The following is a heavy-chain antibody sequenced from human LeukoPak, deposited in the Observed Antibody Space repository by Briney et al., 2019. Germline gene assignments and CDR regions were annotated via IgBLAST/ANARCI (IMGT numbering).Heavy chain of an antibody. J-gene: IGHJ3*02. V-gene: IGHV1-69*02. Sequence: SVKVSCKASGGTFSSYTISWVRQASGQGLEWMGRIIPILGIANYAQKFQGRVTITADKSTSTAYMELSSLRSDDTAVYYCAVLYYYDSSGRDAFDIWGQGTMVTVSS. CDR3: AVLYYYDSSGRDAFDI. D-gene: IGHD3-22*01. CDR2: IIPILGIA. CDR1: GGTFSSYT.